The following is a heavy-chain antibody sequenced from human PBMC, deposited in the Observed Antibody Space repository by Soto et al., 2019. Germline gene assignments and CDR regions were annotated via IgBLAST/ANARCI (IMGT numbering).Heavy chain of an antibody. D-gene: IGHD6-19*01. CDR1: GYTFTSYA. CDR3: ARDPGKAVAYDY. V-gene: IGHV1-18*01. J-gene: IGHJ4*02. Sequence: ASVKVSCKASGYTFTSYAISWVRQAPGQGLEWMGWISAYNGNTNYAQKFQGRVTMTRDTATSTAYMELRRLRSDDTAVYYCARDPGKAVAYDYWGQGTLVTVSS. CDR2: ISAYNGNT.